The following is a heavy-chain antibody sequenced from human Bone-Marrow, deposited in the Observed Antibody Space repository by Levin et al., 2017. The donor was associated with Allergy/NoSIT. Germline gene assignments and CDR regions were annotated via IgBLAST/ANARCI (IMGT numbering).Heavy chain of an antibody. J-gene: IGHJ4*02. D-gene: IGHD6-19*01. CDR1: GFTFRSRG. V-gene: IGHV3-23*01. CDR2: INTGGDNT. Sequence: LSGGSLRLSCAASGFTFRSRGMDWVRQAPGKGLEWVSVINTGGDNTKYADSVKGRFTISRDNSRDMLYLQMNSLTVEDTAVYYCATGGQWPHYLDYWGQGTLVTVSS. CDR3: ATGGQWPHYLDY.